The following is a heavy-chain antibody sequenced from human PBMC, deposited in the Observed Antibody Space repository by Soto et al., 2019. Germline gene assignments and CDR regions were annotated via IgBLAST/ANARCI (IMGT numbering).Heavy chain of an antibody. Sequence: QVQLVQSGAEVKKPGSSVKVSCKASEGTFSSYAISWVRQAPGQGLEWMGGIIPIFGTANYAQKFQGRVTITADESTSTAYMELSSLRSEDTAVYYCARDSIVVVTAIRRRTYFDYWGQGTLVTVSS. CDR3: ARDSIVVVTAIRRRTYFDY. J-gene: IGHJ4*02. D-gene: IGHD2-21*02. V-gene: IGHV1-69*01. CDR1: EGTFSSYA. CDR2: IIPIFGTA.